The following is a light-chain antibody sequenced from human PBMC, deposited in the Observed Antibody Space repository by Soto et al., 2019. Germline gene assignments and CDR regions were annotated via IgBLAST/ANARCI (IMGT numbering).Light chain of an antibody. V-gene: IGLV2-11*01. CDR3: CSYAGRYTFYV. Sequence: QSALTQPRSVSGSPGQSVTISCTGTSSDVGGYNYVSWYQQHPGKAPKLTIYDVSKRPSGVPDRFSGSKSGNTASLTISGLQAGDEADYYCCSYAGRYTFYVFGTGTKVT. CDR1: SSDVGGYNY. CDR2: DVS. J-gene: IGLJ1*01.